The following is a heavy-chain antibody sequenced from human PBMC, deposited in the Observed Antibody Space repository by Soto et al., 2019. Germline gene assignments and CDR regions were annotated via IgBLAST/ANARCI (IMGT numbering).Heavy chain of an antibody. V-gene: IGHV4-4*07. CDR2: IYSSGDT. D-gene: IGHD4-17*01. CDR3: ANAGEPFGDSFTHHFFDP. J-gene: IGHJ5*02. CDR1: GVPVRSFY. Sequence: SETLSLTCTVSGVPVRSFYWNWIRQPAGKGLEWIGRIYSSGDTNYNPSLKSRVTMSVDAAKNQFSLKLSSVTAADTAVYHCANAGEPFGDSFTHHFFDPWCPGTLLTVSS.